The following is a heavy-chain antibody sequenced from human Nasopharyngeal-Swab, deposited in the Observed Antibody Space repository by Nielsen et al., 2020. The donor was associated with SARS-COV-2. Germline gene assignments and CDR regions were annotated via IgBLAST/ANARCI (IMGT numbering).Heavy chain of an antibody. J-gene: IGHJ4*02. CDR1: GYTLTELS. Sequence: VSVKVSCKVSGYTLTELSMHWVRQAPRKGLEWMGGFDPEDGETIYAQKFQGRVTMTEDTSTDTAYMELSSLRSEDTAVYYCAASGSYAFDYWGQGTLVTVSS. CDR2: FDPEDGET. V-gene: IGHV1-24*01. D-gene: IGHD1-26*01. CDR3: AASGSYAFDY.